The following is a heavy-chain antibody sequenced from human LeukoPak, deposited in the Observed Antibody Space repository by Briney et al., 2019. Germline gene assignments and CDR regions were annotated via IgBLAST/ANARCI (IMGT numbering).Heavy chain of an antibody. CDR1: GFTFDSYA. J-gene: IGHJ4*02. D-gene: IGHD6-19*01. CDR3: AKRIAVAGTILNS. CDR2: ISSSGDHT. V-gene: IGHV3-23*01. Sequence: GGSLRLSCAGSGFTFDSYAMSWVRQAPGQGLKWVSSISSSGDHTYYADSVKGRFTISRDNSKNTLYLQMNSLRAEDMAVYYCAKRIAVAGTILNSWGQGALVTVSS.